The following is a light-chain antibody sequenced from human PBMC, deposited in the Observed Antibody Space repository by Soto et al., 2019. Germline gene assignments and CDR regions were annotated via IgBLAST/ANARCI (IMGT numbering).Light chain of an antibody. Sequence: DIQMTQSPSTLSGSVGDRVTITCRASQTIGSWLAWYQQKPGKAPKLLIYKASTLKSGVPSRFSGSGSGTEFTLTISSLQPDDFATYDVQRYNSYSEAFGQGTKVELK. CDR2: KAS. CDR3: QRYNSYSEA. V-gene: IGKV1-5*03. J-gene: IGKJ1*01. CDR1: QTIGSW.